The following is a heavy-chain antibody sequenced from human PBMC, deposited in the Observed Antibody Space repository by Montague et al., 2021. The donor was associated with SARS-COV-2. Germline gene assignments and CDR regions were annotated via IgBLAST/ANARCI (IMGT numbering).Heavy chain of an antibody. CDR3: APREWELGAVDI. V-gene: IGHV3-48*03. Sequence: SLRLSCAASGFTFSSYEMNWVRQAPGKGLEWVSYISSSGSTIYYADSVKGRFTISRDNAKNSLYLQMNSLRAEDTAVYYCAPREWELGAVDIWGQGTMVTVSS. CDR1: GFTFSSYE. J-gene: IGHJ3*02. D-gene: IGHD1-26*01. CDR2: ISSSGSTI.